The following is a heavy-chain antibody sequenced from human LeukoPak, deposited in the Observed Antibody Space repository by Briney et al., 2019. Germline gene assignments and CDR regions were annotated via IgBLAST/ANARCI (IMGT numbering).Heavy chain of an antibody. CDR1: GYTFTSFY. Sequence: ASVQESCKASGYTFTSFYIHWVRQAPGQGLEWMGIINPSSGSTTYAQTFQGRVTMTRDTSTSTVYMELSSLTSGDTAVYYCARGGDWLSHFDHWGQGTLVTVSS. CDR3: ARGGDWLSHFDH. CDR2: INPSSGST. D-gene: IGHD3-9*01. J-gene: IGHJ4*02. V-gene: IGHV1-46*01.